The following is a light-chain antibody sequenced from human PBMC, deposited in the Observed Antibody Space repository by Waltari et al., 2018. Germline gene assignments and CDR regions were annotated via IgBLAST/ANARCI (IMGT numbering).Light chain of an antibody. Sequence: NFILTQPHSVSESPGRTVTISCARSSGNIANNFVQWYQQRPGSAPTVVLYEDDQRPSGCPDRFSGSIDRCSNSASLTISGLKTEDEADYYCQYYDINDHVIFGEGTKLTVL. J-gene: IGLJ2*01. CDR3: QYYDINDHVI. CDR2: EDD. CDR1: SGNIANNF. V-gene: IGLV6-57*03.